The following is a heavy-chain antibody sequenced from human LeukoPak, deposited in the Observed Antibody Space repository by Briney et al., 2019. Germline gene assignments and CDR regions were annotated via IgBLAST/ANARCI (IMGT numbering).Heavy chain of an antibody. Sequence: SGESLKISCKGSGYSFTSYWIGGVRQMPGKGLEWMGIIYPGDSDTRYSPSFQGQVTISADKSISTAYLQWSSLKASDTAMYYCASLTTVTRDDAFDIWGQGTMVTVSS. CDR1: GYSFTSYW. V-gene: IGHV5-51*01. D-gene: IGHD4-17*01. J-gene: IGHJ3*02. CDR3: ASLTTVTRDDAFDI. CDR2: IYPGDSDT.